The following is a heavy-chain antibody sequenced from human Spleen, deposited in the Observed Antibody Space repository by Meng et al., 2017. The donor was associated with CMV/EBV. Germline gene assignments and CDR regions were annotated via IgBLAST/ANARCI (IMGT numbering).Heavy chain of an antibody. J-gene: IGHJ4*02. V-gene: IGHV3-30-3*01. CDR3: ARGAMVRGVMGY. CDR1: GFTFSSYA. D-gene: IGHD3-10*01. CDR2: ISYDGSNK. Sequence: SCAAYGFTFSSYAMHWVRQAPGKGLEWVAVISYDGSNKYYADSVKGRFTISRDNSKNTLYLQMNSLRAEDTAVYYCARGAMVRGVMGYWGQGTLVTVSS.